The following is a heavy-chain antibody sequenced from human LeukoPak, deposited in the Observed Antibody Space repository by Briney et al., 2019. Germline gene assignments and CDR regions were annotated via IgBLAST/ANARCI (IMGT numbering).Heavy chain of an antibody. CDR2: IIPIFSTA. CDR3: ARRTATHGGYFDY. V-gene: IGHV1-69*05. D-gene: IGHD1-1*01. Sequence: SVKVSCKASGGTFNNYAIIWVRQAPGQGLEWMGGIIPIFSTADYAQKFQGRVTITTDESTSTAYMELSSLRSEDTAVFYCARRTATHGGYFDYWGQGTLVTVSS. J-gene: IGHJ4*02. CDR1: GGTFNNYA.